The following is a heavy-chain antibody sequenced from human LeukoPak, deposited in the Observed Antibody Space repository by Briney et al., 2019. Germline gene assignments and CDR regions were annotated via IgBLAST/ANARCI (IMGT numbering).Heavy chain of an antibody. J-gene: IGHJ4*02. CDR3: ARGRELNHYFDY. D-gene: IGHD1-7*01. CDR2: IYHSGTT. CDR1: GGSISSGGYS. V-gene: IGHV4-30-2*01. Sequence: SETLSLTCAVSGGSISSGGYSWSWIRQPPGKGLEWIGYIYHSGTTYYNPSLKSRVTISVDRSKNQFSLKVSSVTASDTAVYYCARGRELNHYFDYWGQGTLVTVSS.